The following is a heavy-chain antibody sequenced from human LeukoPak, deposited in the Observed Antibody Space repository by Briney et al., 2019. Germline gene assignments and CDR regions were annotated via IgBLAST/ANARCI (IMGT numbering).Heavy chain of an antibody. Sequence: GGSLRLSCAASGFTVSTNYMSWVRQAPGKGLEWVSLIYSGGITQYADSVKGRFTISRDNSKDTLYLQMTSLRAEDTAVYHCARDGYYDSSGYRKHDGFDIWGQGTLVTVSS. CDR3: ARDGYYDSSGYRKHDGFDI. J-gene: IGHJ3*02. CDR2: IYSGGIT. CDR1: GFTVSTNY. V-gene: IGHV3-66*01. D-gene: IGHD3-22*01.